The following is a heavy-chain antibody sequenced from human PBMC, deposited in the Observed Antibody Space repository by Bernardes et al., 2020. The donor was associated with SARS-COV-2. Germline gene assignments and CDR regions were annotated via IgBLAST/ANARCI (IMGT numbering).Heavy chain of an antibody. CDR1: GGSISSTSYY. CDR3: ARHVRGITIFGVVISYFDY. J-gene: IGHJ4*02. D-gene: IGHD3-3*01. V-gene: IGHV4-39*01. Sequence: SETLSLTCTVSGGSISSTSYYWGWIRQPPGKGLEWIGSVYYSGSTYYNPSLKSRVSISVDTSKNQFSLKLSSVTAADTAVYYCARHVRGITIFGVVISYFDYWGQGTLVTVSS. CDR2: VYYSGST.